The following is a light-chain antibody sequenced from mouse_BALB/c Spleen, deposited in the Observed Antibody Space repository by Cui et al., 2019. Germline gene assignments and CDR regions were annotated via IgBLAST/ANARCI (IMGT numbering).Light chain of an antibody. J-gene: IGKJ1*01. CDR3: QQYHSYPPIGT. V-gene: IGKV4-61*01. CDR1: SSVSY. Sequence: QIVLTQSPAIMSASPGEKFTTSCSASSSVSYMYWYQQKPGSSPKPWIYRTSNLASGVPARFSGSGSGTSYSLTISSMKAEDAATYDCQQYHSYPPIGTFGGGTKLEIK. CDR2: RTS.